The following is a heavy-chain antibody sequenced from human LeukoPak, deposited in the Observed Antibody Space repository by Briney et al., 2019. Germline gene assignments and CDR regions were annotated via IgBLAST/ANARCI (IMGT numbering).Heavy chain of an antibody. V-gene: IGHV3-74*01. CDR2: INSDGSST. J-gene: IGHJ4*02. D-gene: IGHD6-19*01. Sequence: PGGPLRLSCATSGFTFSSYWMHGVRQAPGKALVCVSRINSDGSSTSYADSVKGRFTISRDNAKNTLYMQMNSLRAEDTAVYYCARDPGSSGWFDYWGQGTLVTVSS. CDR1: GFTFSSYW. CDR3: ARDPGSSGWFDY.